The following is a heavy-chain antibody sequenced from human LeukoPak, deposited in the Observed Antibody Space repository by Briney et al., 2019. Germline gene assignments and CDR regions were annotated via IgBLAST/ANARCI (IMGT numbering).Heavy chain of an antibody. CDR1: GGSISSSSYY. CDR3: ARHYVKGSHRVFDY. CDR2: IYYSGST. Sequence: SETLSLTCTVSGGSISSSSYYWGWLRQPPGKGREWIGSIYYSGSTYYNPSLKSRVTISVDTSKNQFSLKLSSVTAADTAVYYCARHYVKGSHRVFDYWGQGTLVTVSS. D-gene: IGHD1-26*01. J-gene: IGHJ4*02. V-gene: IGHV4-39*01.